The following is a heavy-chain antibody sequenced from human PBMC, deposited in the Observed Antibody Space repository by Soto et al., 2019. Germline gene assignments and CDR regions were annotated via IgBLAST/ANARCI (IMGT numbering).Heavy chain of an antibody. CDR2: INHSGSA. Sequence: PSETLSLTYAGYGCSFHADYWNGIRQPPGKGLEWIGEINHSGSANYNPTFKSRVSISVDTSKNQMSLQLSSVSAADTAVYYCAKGPQAGYYDSGTFHSSAPWGQGPLVT. CDR3: AKGPQAGYYDSGTFHSSAP. V-gene: IGHV4-34*01. D-gene: IGHD3-10*01. J-gene: IGHJ5*02. CDR1: GCSFHADY.